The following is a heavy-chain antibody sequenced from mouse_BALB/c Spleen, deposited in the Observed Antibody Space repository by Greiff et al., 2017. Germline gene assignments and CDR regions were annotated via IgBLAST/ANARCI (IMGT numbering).Heavy chain of an antibody. CDR2: INPYNGAT. CDR1: GYSFTGYY. Sequence: EVQGVESGPELVKPGASVKISCKASGYSFTGYYMHWVKQSHVKSLEWIGRINPYNGATSYNQNFKDKASLTVDKSSSTAYMELHSLTSEDSAVYYCARGGGYWGQGTTLTVSS. V-gene: IGHV1-31*01. J-gene: IGHJ2*01. CDR3: ARGGGY.